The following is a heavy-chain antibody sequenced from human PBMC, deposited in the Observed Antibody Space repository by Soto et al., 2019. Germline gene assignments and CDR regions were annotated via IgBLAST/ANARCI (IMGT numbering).Heavy chain of an antibody. V-gene: IGHV3-49*03. CDR1: GFTFGDYA. CDR3: TRDPEMGLSSSWYALSHYYYYGMDV. D-gene: IGHD6-13*01. CDR2: IRSKAYGGTT. J-gene: IGHJ6*02. Sequence: PGGSLRLSCTASGFTFGDYAMSWFRQAPGKGLEWVGFIRSKAYGGTTEYAASVKGRFTISRDDSKSIAYLQMNSLKTEDTAVYYCTRDPEMGLSSSWYALSHYYYYGMDVWGQGTTVTVSS.